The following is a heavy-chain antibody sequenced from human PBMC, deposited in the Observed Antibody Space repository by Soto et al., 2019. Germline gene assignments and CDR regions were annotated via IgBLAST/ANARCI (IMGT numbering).Heavy chain of an antibody. CDR3: AKESKGRYCSSTSCPY. CDR2: ISGSGGST. J-gene: IGHJ4*02. D-gene: IGHD2-2*01. Sequence: LRLSCAASGFTFSSYAMSWVRQAPGKGLEWVSAISGSGGSTYYADSVKGRFTISRDNSKNTLYLQMNSLRAEDTAVYYCAKESKGRYCSSTSCPYWGQGTLVTVSS. CDR1: GFTFSSYA. V-gene: IGHV3-23*01.